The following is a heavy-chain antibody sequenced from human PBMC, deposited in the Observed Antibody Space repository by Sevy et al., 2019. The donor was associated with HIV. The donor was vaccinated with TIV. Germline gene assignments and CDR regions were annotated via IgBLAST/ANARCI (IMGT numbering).Heavy chain of an antibody. V-gene: IGHV3-23*01. Sequence: GGSLRLSCAASGFAFSTYAMFWVRQAPGKGLEWVSSISAGGYSTYYADSVKGRFTLSRDNSRNTLDLQMNSLRADDTAVYYCAKDFSDVYYYDSSATVDYWGQGTLVTVSS. D-gene: IGHD3-22*01. CDR2: ISAGGYST. CDR1: GFAFSTYA. J-gene: IGHJ4*02. CDR3: AKDFSDVYYYDSSATVDY.